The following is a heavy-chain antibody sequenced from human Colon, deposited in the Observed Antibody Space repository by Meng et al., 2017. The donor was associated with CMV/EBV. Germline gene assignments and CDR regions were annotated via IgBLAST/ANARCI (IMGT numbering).Heavy chain of an antibody. J-gene: IGHJ4*02. Sequence: ASVKVSCKGSGYTFSGYYIHWVRQAPGQGLEWVGWINANSGATNYSTTFQGRVTLTRDTSIRTAYLELTSLKSDDTAVYYCARENGFRREGAGNLDYWGQGTLVTVSS. CDR1: GYTFSGYY. CDR3: ARENGFRREGAGNLDY. V-gene: IGHV1-2*02. CDR2: INANSGAT. D-gene: IGHD2-8*01.